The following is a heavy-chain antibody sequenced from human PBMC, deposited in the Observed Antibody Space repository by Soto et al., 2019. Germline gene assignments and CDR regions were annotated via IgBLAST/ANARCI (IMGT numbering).Heavy chain of an antibody. CDR3: ATQVGEVALMLYAIVY. Sequence: EVQLLESGGVLVQPGGSLRHSCSASGFTFGSYGMTWVRQAPGKGLEWVSTVSSSGGSTYYADSMRGRFTISRDNSKNTLYLQMTSLRAEDTAVYFCATQVGEVALMLYAIVYWGLGTLVTVSS. D-gene: IGHD2-8*01. J-gene: IGHJ4*02. V-gene: IGHV3-23*01. CDR1: GFTFGSYG. CDR2: VSSSGGST.